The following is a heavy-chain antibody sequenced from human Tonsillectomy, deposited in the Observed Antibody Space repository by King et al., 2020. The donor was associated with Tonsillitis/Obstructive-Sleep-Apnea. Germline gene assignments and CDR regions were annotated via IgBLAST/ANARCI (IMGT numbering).Heavy chain of an antibody. J-gene: IGHJ4*02. D-gene: IGHD2-2*01. Sequence: QLVQSGAEVKKPGASVKVSCTASGYMFTSFGIHWVRQAPGQGLEWMGWISAYNGNTNYAQNVQDRVTMTTDTTTTTAYMELRSLTSDDTAVYFCARTQLTSVAVVPATMPQDFDYWGQGTQVTVSS. CDR3: ARTQLTSVAVVPATMPQDFDY. CDR1: GYMFTSFG. V-gene: IGHV1-18*01. CDR2: ISAYNGNT.